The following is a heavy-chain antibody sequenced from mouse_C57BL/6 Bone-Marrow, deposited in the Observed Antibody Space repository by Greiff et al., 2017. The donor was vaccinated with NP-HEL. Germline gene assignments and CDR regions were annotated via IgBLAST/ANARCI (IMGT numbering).Heavy chain of an antibody. CDR2: LYCDGDK. Sequence: ESGPGILQSSQTLSLTCSFSGFSLSTSGMGLSWIRQPSGKGLVWLVPLYCDGDKRYNPFLKSPLTISKDTARNQVFLKITSVDTADTATYDCARRAQVLYGSSLDYWGQGTTLTVSS. J-gene: IGHJ2*01. CDR3: ARRAQVLYGSSLDY. V-gene: IGHV8-12*01. D-gene: IGHD1-1*01. CDR1: GFSLSTSGMG.